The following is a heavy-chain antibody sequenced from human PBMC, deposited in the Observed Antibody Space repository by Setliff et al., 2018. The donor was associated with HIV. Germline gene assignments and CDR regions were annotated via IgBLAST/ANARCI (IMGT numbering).Heavy chain of an antibody. V-gene: IGHV1-18*01. D-gene: IGHD1-1*01. Sequence: ASVKVSCKASGYIFTNQYITWVRQAPGQGLEWMGWISPHNGNTKYGEKFQARVTMTADTSTTAAYMELRSLTSDDTAMYYRAKGYTWSVVGALDVWGQGTRVTVSS. CDR1: GYIFTNQY. CDR3: AKGYTWSVVGALDV. J-gene: IGHJ3*01. CDR2: ISPHNGNT.